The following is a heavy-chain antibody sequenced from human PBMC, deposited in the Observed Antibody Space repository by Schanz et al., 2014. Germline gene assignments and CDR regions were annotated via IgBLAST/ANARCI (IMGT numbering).Heavy chain of an antibody. CDR1: GFSFGNYG. V-gene: IGHV3-23*04. D-gene: IGHD1-1*01. CDR2: FDAHDGRA. J-gene: IGHJ4*02. Sequence: EVQLVESGGGLVQPGGSLRLSCEASGFSFGNYGMSWVRQAPGKGLEWVSGFDAHDGRAYYADSAKGRFTISRDNSKNTLYLQMNSLRAEDTAVYFCAKIERNEDWGQGTLXTVSS. CDR3: AKIERNED.